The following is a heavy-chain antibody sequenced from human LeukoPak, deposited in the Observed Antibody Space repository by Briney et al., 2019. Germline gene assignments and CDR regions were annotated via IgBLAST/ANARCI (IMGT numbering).Heavy chain of an antibody. V-gene: IGHV3-48*01. Sequence: GGSLGLSCAASGFTFSDHIMNWVRQLPGKRLEWVAYVSGSGSTVYYADSVKGRFTISRDNGKSSLYLQMNSLRVEDTALYYCVRQFASWGQGTLVTVYS. CDR1: GFTFSDHI. J-gene: IGHJ4*02. CDR3: VRQFAS. CDR2: VSGSGSTV.